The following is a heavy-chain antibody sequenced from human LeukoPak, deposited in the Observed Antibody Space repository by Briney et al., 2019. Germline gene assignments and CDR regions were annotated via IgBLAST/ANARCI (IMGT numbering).Heavy chain of an antibody. J-gene: IGHJ4*02. CDR2: ISWNSGSI. CDR1: GFTFDDYA. Sequence: GRSLRLSCAASGFTFDDYAMHWVRQAPGKGLEWVSGISWNSGSIGFADSVKGRFTISRDNAKNSLYLQMNSLRAEDTALYYCAKDIGVNYDILTGLFDYWGQGTLVTVSS. D-gene: IGHD3-9*01. V-gene: IGHV3-9*01. CDR3: AKDIGVNYDILTGLFDY.